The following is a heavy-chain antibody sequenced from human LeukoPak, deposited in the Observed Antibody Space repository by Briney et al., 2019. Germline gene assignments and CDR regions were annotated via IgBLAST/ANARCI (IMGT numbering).Heavy chain of an antibody. Sequence: SGGSLRLSCAASGFTFSSYSMNWVRQAPGKGLEWVSFISSSSSYIYYADSVKGRFTISRDNARNSLYLQMNSLRAEDTAVYYCARARSYYYAFDIWGQGTMVTVSS. D-gene: IGHD1-26*01. CDR3: ARARSYYYAFDI. V-gene: IGHV3-21*01. CDR2: ISSSSSYI. J-gene: IGHJ3*02. CDR1: GFTFSSYS.